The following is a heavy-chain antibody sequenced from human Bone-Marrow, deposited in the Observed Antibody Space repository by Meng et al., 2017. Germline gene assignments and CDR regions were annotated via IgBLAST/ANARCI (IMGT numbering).Heavy chain of an antibody. Sequence: ASVKVSCKASGYTFTSYDINWVRQATGQGLEWMGWMNPNSGNTGYAQKFQGRVTITRNTSISTAYMELSSLRSEDTAVYYCARVPYTMVRGVIIRVWHDAFDIWGQGTMVTVSS. J-gene: IGHJ3*02. CDR2: MNPNSGNT. D-gene: IGHD3-10*01. CDR3: ARVPYTMVRGVIIRVWHDAFDI. CDR1: GYTFTSYD. V-gene: IGHV1-8*03.